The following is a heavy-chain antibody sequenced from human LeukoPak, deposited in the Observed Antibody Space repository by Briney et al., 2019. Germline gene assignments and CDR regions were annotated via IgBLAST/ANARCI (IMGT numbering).Heavy chain of an antibody. D-gene: IGHD6-19*01. V-gene: IGHV3-53*01. CDR2: IYSGGSGGNT. CDR1: GFTVSSSY. Sequence: GGSLRLSCEASGFTVSSSYMSWVRQAPGQGLDWVSVIYSGGSGGNTYYADSVKGRFTISRDNSKNTAYLQMNSLRAEDTAVYYCATGGGWYWIDYWGQGTLVTVSS. CDR3: ATGGGWYWIDY. J-gene: IGHJ4*02.